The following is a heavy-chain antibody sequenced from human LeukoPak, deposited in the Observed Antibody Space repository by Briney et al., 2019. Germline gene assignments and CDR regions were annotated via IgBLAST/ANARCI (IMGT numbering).Heavy chain of an antibody. Sequence: ASVKVSCKTSGYIFTNYGISWVRQAPGQGLEWMGWISPYNGNTNYAQKLQGRVTLTTDTSTSTAYMDLRSLRSDDTAVYYCATEGGWAPTDYGDKVYWGRGTPVTVSS. D-gene: IGHD4-17*01. CDR2: ISPYNGNT. CDR1: GYIFTNYG. J-gene: IGHJ4*02. V-gene: IGHV1-18*01. CDR3: ATEGGWAPTDYGDKVY.